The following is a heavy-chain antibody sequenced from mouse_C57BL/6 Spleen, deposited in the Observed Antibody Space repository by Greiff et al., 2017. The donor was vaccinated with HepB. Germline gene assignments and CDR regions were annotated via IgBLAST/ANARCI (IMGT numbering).Heavy chain of an antibody. CDR1: GFTFSDAW. J-gene: IGHJ1*03. Sequence: EVQLKESGGGLVQPGGSMKLSCAASGFTFSDAWMDWVRQSPEKGLEWVAESRNKANNHATYYAESVKGRFTISSDDSKSSVYLQMNSLRAEATGIYYCTDYGTQGFDVWGTGTTVTVSS. CDR2: SRNKANNHAT. V-gene: IGHV6-6*01. D-gene: IGHD1-1*01. CDR3: TDYGTQGFDV.